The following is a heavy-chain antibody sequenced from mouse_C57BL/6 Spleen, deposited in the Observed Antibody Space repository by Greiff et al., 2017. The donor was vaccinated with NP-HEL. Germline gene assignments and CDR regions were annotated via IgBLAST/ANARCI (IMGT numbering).Heavy chain of an antibody. J-gene: IGHJ2*01. CDR2: IHPNSGST. V-gene: IGHV1-64*01. Sequence: QVQLQQPGAELVKPGASVKLSCKASGYTFTSYWMHWVKQRPGQGLEWIGMIHPNSGSTNYNEKFKSKATLTVDKSSSTAYMQLSSLPSEDSAVYYCARRGYSNYLDYWGQGTTLTVSS. CDR3: ARRGYSNYLDY. D-gene: IGHD2-5*01. CDR1: GYTFTSYW.